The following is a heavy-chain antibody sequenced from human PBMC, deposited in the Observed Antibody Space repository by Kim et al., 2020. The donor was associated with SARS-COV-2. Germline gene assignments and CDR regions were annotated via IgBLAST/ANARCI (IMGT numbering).Heavy chain of an antibody. D-gene: IGHD3-3*01. V-gene: IGHV3-30*18. CDR3: AKDQKYYDFWSGYFSGLDDAGNSYYCGMDV. CDR1: GFTFSSYG. CDR2: ISYDGSNN. Sequence: GGSLRLSCAASGFTFSSYGMHWVRQAPGKGLEWVAVISYDGSNNYYADSVKGRFTISRDNSKKTLYLQMNSLRAEDTAVYYCAKDQKYYDFWSGYFSGLDDAGNSYYCGMDVWGQGTTVTVSS. J-gene: IGHJ6*02.